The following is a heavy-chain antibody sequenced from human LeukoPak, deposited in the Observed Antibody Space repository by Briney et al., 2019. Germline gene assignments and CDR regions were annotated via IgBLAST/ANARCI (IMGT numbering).Heavy chain of an antibody. V-gene: IGHV5-51*01. Sequence: GESLKISCKGSGYSFTNYWIGWVRQMPGKGLEWMGIIYPGDSDTRYRPSFQGQVTTSADKSISTAYLQWSSLKASDTAMYYCARLSETSNDAFDIWGQGTIVTVSS. J-gene: IGHJ3*02. CDR2: IYPGDSDT. CDR1: GYSFTNYW. D-gene: IGHD2/OR15-2a*01. CDR3: ARLSETSNDAFDI.